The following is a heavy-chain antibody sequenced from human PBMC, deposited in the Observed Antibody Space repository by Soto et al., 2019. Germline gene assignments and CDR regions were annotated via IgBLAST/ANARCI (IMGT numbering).Heavy chain of an antibody. V-gene: IGHV4-31*03. D-gene: IGHD2-15*01. CDR1: GGSTSSGGYY. CDR2: VYYSGST. Sequence: SETLSLTCTVSGGSTSSGGYYWSWIRQYPGKGLEWIGFVYYSGSTYYNPSLKSRVIISVDTSKKQFSLKLSSVTAADTAVYYCARDAALKWFDPWGQGTRVTVSS. CDR3: ARDAALKWFDP. J-gene: IGHJ5*02.